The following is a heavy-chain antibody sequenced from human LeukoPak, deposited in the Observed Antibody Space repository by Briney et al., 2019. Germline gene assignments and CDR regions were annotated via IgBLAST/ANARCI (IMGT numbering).Heavy chain of an antibody. CDR1: GGTFSSYA. CDR3: ARAISPGTSTPDY. Sequence: ASVKVSCKASGGTFSSYAISWVRQAPGQGLEWMGGIIPIFGTANYAQKFQGRVTVTADESTSTAYMELSSLRSEDTAVYYCARAISPGTSTPDYWGQGTLVTVSS. CDR2: IIPIFGTA. D-gene: IGHD1-7*01. V-gene: IGHV1-69*13. J-gene: IGHJ4*02.